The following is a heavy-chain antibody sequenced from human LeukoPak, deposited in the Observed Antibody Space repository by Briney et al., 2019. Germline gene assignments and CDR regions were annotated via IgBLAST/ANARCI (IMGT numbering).Heavy chain of an antibody. D-gene: IGHD3-3*01. CDR2: IWYDGSNK. J-gene: IGHJ5*02. CDR1: GFTFSSYG. Sequence: GGSLRLSCAASGFTFSSYGMHWVRQAPGKGLEWVAVIWYDGSNKHYADSVKGRFTISRDNSKNTLYLQMNSLRAEDTAVYYCAKEYYDFWSAYSSWFDPWGQGTLVTVSS. V-gene: IGHV3-33*06. CDR3: AKEYYDFWSAYSSWFDP.